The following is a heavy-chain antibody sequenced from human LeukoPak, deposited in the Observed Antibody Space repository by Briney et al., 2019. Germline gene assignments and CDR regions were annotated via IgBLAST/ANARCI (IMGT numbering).Heavy chain of an antibody. CDR3: AKEQMATAFDP. CDR2: INPNSGGT. CDR1: GYTFTGYY. V-gene: IGHV1-2*02. J-gene: IGHJ5*02. D-gene: IGHD5-24*01. Sequence: ASVKVSCKASGYTFTGYYMHWLRQAPGQGLEWMGWINPNSGGTKYAQKYQGRVTMTRDTSISTAYMELSRLRSDDTAVYYCAKEQMATAFDPWGQGTLVTVSS.